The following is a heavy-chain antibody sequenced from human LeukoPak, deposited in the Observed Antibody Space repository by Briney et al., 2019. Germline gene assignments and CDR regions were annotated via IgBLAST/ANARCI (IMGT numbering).Heavy chain of an antibody. V-gene: IGHV4-30-2*01. D-gene: IGHD6-19*01. J-gene: IGHJ4*02. CDR1: GDSISSGGYY. CDR3: ARQGYSSGWYGGLFDY. Sequence: SETLSLTCTVSGDSISSGGYYWSWIRQPPGKGLEWIGYIYHSGSTYYNPSLKSRVTISVDRSKNQFSLKLSSVTAADTAVYYCARQGYSSGWYGGLFDYWGQGTLVTVSS. CDR2: IYHSGST.